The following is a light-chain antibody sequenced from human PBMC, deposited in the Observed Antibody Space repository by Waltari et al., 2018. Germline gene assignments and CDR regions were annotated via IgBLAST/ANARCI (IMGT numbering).Light chain of an antibody. J-gene: IGKJ1*01. V-gene: IGKV3-15*01. CDR1: QSVSSN. CDR3: QQYNNWPGT. Sequence: DIVMTQSPATLSVSLGERATLSCRASQSVSSNLAWYQHIPGQAPRLLIYGASTRATGIPARFTCSGSGTEFTLTISSMQSEDIAVYYCQQYNNWPGTFGQGTKVEIK. CDR2: GAS.